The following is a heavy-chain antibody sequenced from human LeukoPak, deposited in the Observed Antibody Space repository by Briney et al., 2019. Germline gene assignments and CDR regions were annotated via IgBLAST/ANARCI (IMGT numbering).Heavy chain of an antibody. V-gene: IGHV1-2*02. D-gene: IGHD2-21*01. J-gene: IGHJ4*02. CDR2: ITHNSGAT. CDR1: GYTFTDYY. CDR3: VSRAGGNSDVASFDY. Sequence: ASVKVSCKASGYTFTDYYIQWVRQAPGQGFEWMGWITHNSGATKFAQKFQGRVTLTRDTSISTAYMELSTLTSDDTAVYYCVSRAGGNSDVASFDYWGQGTLVTVSS.